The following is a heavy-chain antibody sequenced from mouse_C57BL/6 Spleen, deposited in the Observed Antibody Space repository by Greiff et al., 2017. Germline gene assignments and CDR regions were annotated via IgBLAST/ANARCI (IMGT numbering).Heavy chain of an antibody. Sequence: VQLQQSGPELVKPGASVKISCKASGYSFTDYNMNWVKQSHGKSLEWIGVINPNYGTTSYNQKFKGKATLTVDQSSSTAYMQLNSLTSEDSAVYDCARNYGRQGYVDVWGTGTTVTVSS. CDR2: INPNYGTT. CDR3: ARNYGRQGYVDV. CDR1: GYSFTDYN. V-gene: IGHV1-39*01. D-gene: IGHD1-1*01. J-gene: IGHJ1*03.